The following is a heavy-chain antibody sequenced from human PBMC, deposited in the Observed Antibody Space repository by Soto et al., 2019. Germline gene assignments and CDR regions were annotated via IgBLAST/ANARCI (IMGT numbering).Heavy chain of an antibody. CDR3: ARDLVIAVAGWDAFDI. CDR2: ISAYNGNT. CDR1: GYTFTSYG. J-gene: IGHJ3*02. V-gene: IGHV1-18*01. D-gene: IGHD6-19*01. Sequence: QVQLVQSGAEVKKPGASVKVSCKASGYTFTSYGISWVRQAPGQGLEWMGWISAYNGNTNYAQKLQGRVTMTTDTSTSAAYMELRSLRSDDTAVYYCARDLVIAVAGWDAFDIWGQGTMVTVSS.